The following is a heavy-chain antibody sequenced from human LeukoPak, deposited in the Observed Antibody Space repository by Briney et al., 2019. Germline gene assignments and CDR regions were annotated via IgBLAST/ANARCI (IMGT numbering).Heavy chain of an antibody. J-gene: IGHJ6*02. CDR2: ISYGGSNK. CDR3: ARDTYYYDSSGYYSPQGYYYYGMDV. D-gene: IGHD3-22*01. V-gene: IGHV3-30-3*01. CDR1: GFTFSSYA. Sequence: PGGSLRLSCAASGFTFSSYAMHWVRQAPGKGLEWVAVISYGGSNKYYADSVKGRFTISRDNSKNTLYLQMNSLRAEDTAVYYCARDTYYYDSSGYYSPQGYYYYGMDVWGQGTTVTVSS.